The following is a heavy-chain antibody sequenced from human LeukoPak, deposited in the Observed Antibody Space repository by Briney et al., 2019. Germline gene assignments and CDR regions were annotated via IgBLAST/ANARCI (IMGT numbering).Heavy chain of an antibody. J-gene: IGHJ6*03. CDR1: GYSISSVYY. V-gene: IGHV4-38-2*02. Sequence: SQTLSLTCTVSGYSISSVYYWGWIRQPPGKGLEWIGSIYHSGSTCYNPSLKSRVTISVDTSKNQFSLKLSSVTAADTAVYYCAGERDRSSGYKTSNYYYYYYMDVWGKGTTVTISS. CDR3: AGERDRSSGYKTSNYYYYYYMDV. CDR2: IYHSGST. D-gene: IGHD6-19*01.